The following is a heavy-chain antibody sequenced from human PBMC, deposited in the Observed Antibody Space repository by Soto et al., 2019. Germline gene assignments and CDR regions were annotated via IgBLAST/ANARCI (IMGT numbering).Heavy chain of an antibody. Sequence: ASVKVSCKASGYTFTDYYMHWVRQAPGQGLEWMGWINPNNGGTNYAQNFQGRVTMTRDTSISTAYMELGRLRSDDTAVYYCAKGSMVGTIYNSFDPWGQGALVTVSS. CDR2: INPNNGGT. J-gene: IGHJ5*02. CDR1: GYTFTDYY. D-gene: IGHD1-26*01. V-gene: IGHV1-2*02. CDR3: AKGSMVGTIYNSFDP.